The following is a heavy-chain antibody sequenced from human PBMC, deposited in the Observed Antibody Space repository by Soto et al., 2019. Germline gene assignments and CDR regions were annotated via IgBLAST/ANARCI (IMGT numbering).Heavy chain of an antibody. Sequence: ASVKVSCKVSGYPFATYYIHWVRQAPGQGLEWMGWIDPRSGGTVYEQKFQGRVTMTRDTSISTVYMDLSGLTSDDTALYYCATDDYGIFPYWGQGSLVTVSS. D-gene: IGHD3-10*01. CDR3: ATDDYGIFPY. CDR2: IDPRSGGT. V-gene: IGHV1-2*02. CDR1: GYPFATYY. J-gene: IGHJ4*02.